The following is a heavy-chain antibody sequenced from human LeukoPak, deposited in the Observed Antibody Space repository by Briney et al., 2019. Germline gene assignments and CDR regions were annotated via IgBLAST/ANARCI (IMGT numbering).Heavy chain of an antibody. CDR3: ARGRHYYDSSGYRYDY. V-gene: IGHV4-34*01. Sequence: PSETLSLTCAVYGGSFSGYYWSWIRQPPGKGLEWIGEINHSGSTNYNPSLKSRVTISVDTSKNQFSLKLSSVTAADTAVYYCARGRHYYDSSGYRYDYWGQGTLVTVSS. CDR1: GGSFSGYY. D-gene: IGHD3-22*01. CDR2: INHSGST. J-gene: IGHJ4*02.